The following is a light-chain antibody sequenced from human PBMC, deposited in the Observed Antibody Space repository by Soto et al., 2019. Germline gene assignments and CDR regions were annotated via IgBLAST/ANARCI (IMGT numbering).Light chain of an antibody. J-gene: IGKJ2*01. CDR2: GAS. CDR3: QHYNNWPYT. Sequence: EIVMTQSPDTLSVSPGERATLSCRASQSVSTNLAWYQQKPGQAPRLLIYGASTRATGIPARFSGSGSGTEFTLTISSLQSEDFAFYHCQHYNNWPYTFGQGTKLEIK. CDR1: QSVSTN. V-gene: IGKV3-15*01.